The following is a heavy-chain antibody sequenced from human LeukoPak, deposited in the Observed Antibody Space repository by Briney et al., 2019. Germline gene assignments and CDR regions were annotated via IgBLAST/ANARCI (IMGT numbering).Heavy chain of an antibody. Sequence: SETLSLTCTVSGGSISSGSYYWSWIRQPPGKGLEWIGSIYYSGSTYYNPSLKSRVTISVDTSKNQFSLKLSSVTAADTAVYYCASPGRYCSSTSCRILDYWGQGTLVTVSS. CDR3: ASPGRYCSSTSCRILDY. CDR2: IYYSGST. V-gene: IGHV4-39*01. CDR1: GGSISSGSYY. J-gene: IGHJ4*02. D-gene: IGHD2-2*01.